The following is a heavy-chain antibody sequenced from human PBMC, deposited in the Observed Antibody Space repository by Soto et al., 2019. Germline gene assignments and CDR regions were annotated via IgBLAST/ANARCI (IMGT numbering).Heavy chain of an antibody. Sequence: EVQLLESGGGLVQPGGSLRLSCAASGFTFSSYAMSWVRQAPGKGLEWVSAISGSGGSTYYADSVKGRFTISRDNSKNPLYLQMNRLRAEDTAVYYCAKASGWCSGGSCYVYFDYWGQGTLVTVSS. CDR3: AKASGWCSGGSCYVYFDY. J-gene: IGHJ4*02. D-gene: IGHD2-15*01. CDR1: GFTFSSYA. CDR2: ISGSGGST. V-gene: IGHV3-23*01.